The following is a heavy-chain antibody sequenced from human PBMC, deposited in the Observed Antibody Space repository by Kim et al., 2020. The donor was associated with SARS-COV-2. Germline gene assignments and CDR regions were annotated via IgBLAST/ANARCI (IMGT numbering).Heavy chain of an antibody. D-gene: IGHD1-1*01. Sequence: GGSLRLSCGASGFTFSDSAMHWVRRASGKGLEWLGRIRSKVNGYATADSASVRGRFTISRDDSRNTAYLQMNSLKTEDTADYYCTRVPGTPLAFWDAFDIWGQGTMVAVSS. V-gene: IGHV3-73*01. CDR1: GFTFSDSA. J-gene: IGHJ3*02. CDR3: TRVPGTPLAFWDAFDI. CDR2: IRSKVNGYAT.